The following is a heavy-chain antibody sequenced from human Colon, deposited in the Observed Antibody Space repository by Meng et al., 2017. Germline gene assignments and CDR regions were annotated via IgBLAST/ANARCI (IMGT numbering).Heavy chain of an antibody. CDR2: NNAGNGNT. D-gene: IGHD3-22*01. J-gene: IGHJ4*02. CDR1: GCTLTSYA. V-gene: IGHV1-3*01. CDR3: ARAGYDSSGYYPQPFDY. Sequence: ASVKVSCKASGCTLTSYAMHWVRQAPGQRLEWMGWNNAGNGNTKYSQRFQGRVTITRDTSASTAYMELSSLRSEDTTVYYCARAGYDSSGYYPQPFDYWGQGTLVTVSS.